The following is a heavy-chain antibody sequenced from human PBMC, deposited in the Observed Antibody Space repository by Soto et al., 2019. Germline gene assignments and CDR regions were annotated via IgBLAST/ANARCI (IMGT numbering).Heavy chain of an antibody. J-gene: IGHJ5*02. CDR1: GPTFSSYA. CDR3: AGVVTPYNWLEP. V-gene: IGHV1-69*01. D-gene: IGHD4-4*01. CDR2: IIPIFGTA. Sequence: SVKVSCKSSGPTFSSYAISRVRQAPRQGLEWMGGIIPIFGTANYAPKFQGRVTITADESTSTACMELSSLRTEDTAEYYCAGVVTPYNWLEPWGQGTLVVVAS.